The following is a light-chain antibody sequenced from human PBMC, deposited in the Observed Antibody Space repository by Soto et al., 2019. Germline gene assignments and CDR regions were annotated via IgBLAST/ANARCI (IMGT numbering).Light chain of an antibody. V-gene: IGKV1-39*01. CDR3: QQSYSNRT. J-gene: IGKJ1*01. CDR1: QSISNY. CDR2: AAS. Sequence: DIQMTQSPSSLSASVGDRVTITCRASQSISNYLNWYQQKPGKAPNLLIYAASSLESGVPSGFSGSGSGTDFTLTISSLQPEDFGTYYCQQSYSNRTFGQGTNVDIK.